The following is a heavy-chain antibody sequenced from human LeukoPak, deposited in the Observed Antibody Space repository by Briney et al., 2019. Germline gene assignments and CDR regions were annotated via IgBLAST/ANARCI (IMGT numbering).Heavy chain of an antibody. J-gene: IGHJ4*02. CDR3: ARGEGLVLYDFSKIY. CDR1: GFTFSSYA. CDR2: ISYDGSNK. D-gene: IGHD4-11*01. V-gene: IGHV3-30*04. Sequence: GGSLRLSCAASGFTFSSYAMHWVRRAPGKGLEWVAVISYDGSNKYYADSVKGRFTISRDNSKNTLYLQMNSLRAEDTAVYYCARGEGLVLYDFSKIYWGQGTLVTVSS.